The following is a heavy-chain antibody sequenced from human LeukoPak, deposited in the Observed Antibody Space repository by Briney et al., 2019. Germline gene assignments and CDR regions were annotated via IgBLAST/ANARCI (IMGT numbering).Heavy chain of an antibody. J-gene: IGHJ4*02. Sequence: ASVKVSCKASGGTFSSYAISWVRQAPGQGLEWMGGIIPIFGTANYAQKFQGRVTITTDESTSTAYMELSSQRSEDTAVYYCARGSIAYWNRIAASPLYYFDYWGQGTLVTVSS. CDR3: ARGSIAYWNRIAASPLYYFDY. V-gene: IGHV1-69*05. CDR1: GGTFSSYA. D-gene: IGHD6-6*01. CDR2: IIPIFGTA.